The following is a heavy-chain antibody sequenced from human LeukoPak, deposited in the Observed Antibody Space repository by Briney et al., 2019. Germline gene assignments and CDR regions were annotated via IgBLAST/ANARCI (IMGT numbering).Heavy chain of an antibody. CDR1: GYTFTNYA. D-gene: IGHD3-16*02. Sequence: ASVKVSCKASGYTFTNYAMNWVRQAPGQGLEWMGWINTNTEDPTYAQDFTGRFVFSVDTSVSTAYLQISSLKAEDTAVYYCARAYQPLGGLSFPDSWGQGTLVTVSS. CDR3: ARAYQPLGGLSFPDS. J-gene: IGHJ5*01. V-gene: IGHV7-4-1*02. CDR2: INTNTEDP.